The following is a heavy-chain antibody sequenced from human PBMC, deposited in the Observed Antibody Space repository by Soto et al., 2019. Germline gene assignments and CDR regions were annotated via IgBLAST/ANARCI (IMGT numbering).Heavy chain of an antibody. V-gene: IGHV1-18*01. CDR1: GYTFTSYG. D-gene: IGHD2-8*01. J-gene: IGHJ6*02. CDR2: ISTYNGNT. CDR3: ARDPYHVLMVNAPNLYGMGV. Sequence: GASVMVSCKASGYTFTSYGSSWVRQAPGQGREWMGGISTYNGNTNYAQKHQGSITMTTDTSTTTAYLELRSLRSDDTAVYYCARDPYHVLMVNAPNLYGMGVWGHGTTVTVSS.